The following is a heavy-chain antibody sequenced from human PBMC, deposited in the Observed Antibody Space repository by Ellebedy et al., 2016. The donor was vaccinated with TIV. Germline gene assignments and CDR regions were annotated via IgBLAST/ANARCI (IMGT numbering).Heavy chain of an antibody. CDR1: GFTISSYA. V-gene: IGHV3-23*01. CDR2: ISGSGGST. Sequence: PGGSLRLSCAASGFTISSYAMSWVRQAPGKGLEWVSGISGSGGSTYYADSVKGRFTISRDNSKNTLYLQMNSLRADDTAIYYCAKETSMTALYYFDFWGQGTLVTVSS. J-gene: IGHJ4*02. CDR3: AKETSMTALYYFDF.